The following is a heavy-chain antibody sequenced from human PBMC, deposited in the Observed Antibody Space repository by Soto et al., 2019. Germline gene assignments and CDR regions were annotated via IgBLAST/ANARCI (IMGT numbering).Heavy chain of an antibody. CDR3: AGAFDF. V-gene: IGHV3-48*01. CDR1: GFTFSIYN. CDR2: ISSTSNTR. Sequence: EVQLVESGGGLVQPGGSLRLSCAASGFTFSIYNMNWVRQAPGKGLEWISYISSTSNTRYYADSVQGRFTISRDNAKNSLYLQMDSLRAEDTAVYYCAGAFDFWGQGTMVTVSS. J-gene: IGHJ3*01.